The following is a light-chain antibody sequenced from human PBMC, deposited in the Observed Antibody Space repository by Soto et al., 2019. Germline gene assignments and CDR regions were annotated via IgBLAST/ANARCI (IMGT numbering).Light chain of an antibody. CDR2: EVS. CDR1: RSDVGSYNF. CDR3: CSYAGRSTWV. J-gene: IGLJ3*02. Sequence: QSALTQPASVSGSPRQSITISCTGTRSDVGSYNFVSWYQQHPGKVPKVMIYEVSKRPSGVSNRFSGSKSGNTASLTISGLQAEDEADYYCCSYAGRSTWVFGGGTQLTVL. V-gene: IGLV2-23*02.